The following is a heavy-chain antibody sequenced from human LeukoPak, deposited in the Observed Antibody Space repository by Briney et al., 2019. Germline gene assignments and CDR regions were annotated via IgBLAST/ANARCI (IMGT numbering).Heavy chain of an antibody. V-gene: IGHV1-18*01. CDR3: ATGGRWELPRPYAFEI. Sequence: ASVKVSCKASGYTFTSYGINWVRQAPGQGLEWMGWISAYNGNTNYAQKLQGRVSMPTDTSTSTAYMELRSLRSDDTAVYYCATGGRWELPRPYAFEIWGQGTMVTVSS. CDR1: GYTFTSYG. J-gene: IGHJ3*02. D-gene: IGHD1-26*01. CDR2: ISAYNGNT.